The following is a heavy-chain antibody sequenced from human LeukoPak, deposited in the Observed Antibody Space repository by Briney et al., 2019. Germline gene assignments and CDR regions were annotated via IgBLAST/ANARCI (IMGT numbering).Heavy chain of an antibody. CDR2: ISSSSSYI. CDR3: ARGLMGGYPYFEN. Sequence: GGSLRLSCAASGFTFSSYSMNWVRQAPGKGLEWVSSISSSSSYIYYADSVKGRFTISRDNAKNSLYLQMNSLRAEDTAFYYCARGLMGGYPYFENWGQGTLVTVSS. CDR1: GFTFSSYS. V-gene: IGHV3-21*04. J-gene: IGHJ4*02. D-gene: IGHD3-22*01.